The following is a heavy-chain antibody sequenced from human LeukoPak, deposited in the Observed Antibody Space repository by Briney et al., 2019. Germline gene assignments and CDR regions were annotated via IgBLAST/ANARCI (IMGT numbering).Heavy chain of an antibody. CDR1: GYTFTSYG. CDR2: ISTYNGNT. D-gene: IGHD5-24*01. Sequence: ASVKVSCKASGYTFTSYGISWVREAPGQGLEWMGWISTYNGNTNYAQKLQGRVTMTTDTTTSTAYMELRSLSSDDTAVYYCARAQREREGYTTYGMDVWGQGTTVTVSS. CDR3: ARAQREREGYTTYGMDV. J-gene: IGHJ6*02. V-gene: IGHV1-18*01.